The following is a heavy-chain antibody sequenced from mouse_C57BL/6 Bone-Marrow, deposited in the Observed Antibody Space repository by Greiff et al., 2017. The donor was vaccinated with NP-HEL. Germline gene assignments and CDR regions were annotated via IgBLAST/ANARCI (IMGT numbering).Heavy chain of an antibody. CDR2: IDPANGNT. V-gene: IGHV14-3*01. D-gene: IGHD1-1*01. J-gene: IGHJ1*03. CDR3: SFSPSYYYGSSYWYFDV. CDR1: GFNIKNTY. Sequence: VQLQQSVAELVRPGASVKLSCTASGFNIKNTYMHWVKQRPEQGLEWIGRIDPANGNTKYAPKFQGKATITADTSSNTAYLQLSSLTSEDTAIYYFSFSPSYYYGSSYWYFDVWGTGTTVTVSS.